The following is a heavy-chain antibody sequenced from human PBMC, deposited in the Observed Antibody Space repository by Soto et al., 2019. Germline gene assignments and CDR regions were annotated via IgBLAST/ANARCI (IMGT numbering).Heavy chain of an antibody. CDR1: GFTFSSYW. Sequence: GESLKISCAASGFTFSSYWMHWVRQAPGKGLVWVSRINSDGSSTSYADSVKGRFTISRDNAKNTLYLQMNSLRAEDTAVYYCARVDEGGDYWGQGTLVTVSS. D-gene: IGHD3-16*01. J-gene: IGHJ4*02. V-gene: IGHV3-74*01. CDR2: INSDGSST. CDR3: ARVDEGGDY.